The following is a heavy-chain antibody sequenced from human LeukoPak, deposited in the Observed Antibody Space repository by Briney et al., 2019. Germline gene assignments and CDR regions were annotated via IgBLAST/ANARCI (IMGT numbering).Heavy chain of an antibody. J-gene: IGHJ6*03. V-gene: IGHV3-7*01. D-gene: IGHD2-2*01. CDR1: GFTFSSYW. CDR3: ARDCEGCSSTSTMDV. CDR2: IKQDGSEK. Sequence: GGSLRLSCAASGFTFSSYWMSWVRQAPGKGLEWVANIKQDGSEKYYVDSVKGRFTISRDNAKNSLYLQMNSLRAEDTAVYYCARDCEGCSSTSTMDVWGKGTTVTVSS.